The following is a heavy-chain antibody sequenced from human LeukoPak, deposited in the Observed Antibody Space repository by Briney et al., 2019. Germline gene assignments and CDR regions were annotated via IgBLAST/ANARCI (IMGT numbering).Heavy chain of an antibody. V-gene: IGHV3-7*01. CDR1: GYSFTSYW. J-gene: IGHJ4*02. D-gene: IGHD5-12*01. Sequence: GESLQISCKGSGYSFTSYWMSWVRQAPGKGLEWVANINQAGSDRYYVDSVEGRFTISRDNAKNSLYLQMNSLRAEDTAVYFCARLPFSGYAYFDYWGQGTLVTVSS. CDR3: ARLPFSGYAYFDY. CDR2: INQAGSDR.